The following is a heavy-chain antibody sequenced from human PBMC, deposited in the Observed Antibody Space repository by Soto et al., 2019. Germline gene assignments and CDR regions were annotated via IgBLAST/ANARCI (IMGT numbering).Heavy chain of an antibody. CDR2: INPNSGGT. V-gene: IGHV1-2*04. Sequence: ASVKVSCKASGYTFTGYYMHWVRQAPGQGLEWMGWINPNSGGTNYAQKFQGWVTMTRDTSISTAYMELSRLRSDDTAVYYCARGRFGELLRGAYYFDYWGQGTLVTVLL. J-gene: IGHJ4*02. D-gene: IGHD3-10*01. CDR3: ARGRFGELLRGAYYFDY. CDR1: GYTFTGYY.